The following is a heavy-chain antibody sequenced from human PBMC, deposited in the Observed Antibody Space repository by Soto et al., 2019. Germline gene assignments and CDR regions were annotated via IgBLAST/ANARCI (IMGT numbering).Heavy chain of an antibody. D-gene: IGHD4-17*01. J-gene: IGHJ4*02. V-gene: IGHV3-23*01. CDR1: GFTFSSYA. CDR2: ISGSGGST. Sequence: GGSLRLSCAASGFTFSSYAMSWVRQAPGKGLEWVSAISGSGGSTYYADSVKGRFTISRDNSKNTLYRQMNSLRAEDTAVYYCAKRAYDYGDYEGYFDYWGQGTLVTVSS. CDR3: AKRAYDYGDYEGYFDY.